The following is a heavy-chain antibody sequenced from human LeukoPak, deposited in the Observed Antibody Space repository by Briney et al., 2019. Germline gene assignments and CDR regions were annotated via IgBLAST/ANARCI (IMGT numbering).Heavy chain of an antibody. CDR2: IYYSGST. CDR1: GGSISSSSYY. V-gene: IGHV4-39*01. D-gene: IGHD3-3*01. Sequence: SETLSLTCTVSGGSISSSSYYWGWIRQPPGKGLEWIGGIYYSGSTYYNPSLKSRVTISVDTSKNQFSLKLSSVTAADTAVYYCARCLRGGVSITIFGVVRNWFDPWGQGTLVTVSS. CDR3: ARCLRGGVSITIFGVVRNWFDP. J-gene: IGHJ5*02.